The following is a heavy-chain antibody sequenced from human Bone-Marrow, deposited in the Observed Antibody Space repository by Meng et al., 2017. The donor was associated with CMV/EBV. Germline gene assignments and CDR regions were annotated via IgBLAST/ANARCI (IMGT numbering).Heavy chain of an antibody. CDR3: TRLLDAMDV. CDR2: IRREGRNNDAT. CDR1: GFIFTGSA. V-gene: IGHV3-73*01. J-gene: IGHJ6*02. Sequence: GESLKISCAASGFIFTGSAINWVRQASGKGLEWVGCIRREGRNNDATAYVESVTGRFSISRDDSKNTAYLQMNSLKTEDTAVYYCTRLLDAMDVWGQGTTVTVSS.